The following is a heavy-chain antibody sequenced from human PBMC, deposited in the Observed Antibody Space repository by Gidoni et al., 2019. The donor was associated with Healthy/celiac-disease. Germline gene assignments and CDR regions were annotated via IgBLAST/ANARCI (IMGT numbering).Heavy chain of an antibody. D-gene: IGHD3-16*02. CDR1: GGSISSSSYY. CDR2: IYYSGST. V-gene: IGHV4-39*01. J-gene: IGHJ4*02. Sequence: QLQLQESGPGLVKPSETLSLTCTVSGGSISSSSYYWGWIRQPPGKRLEWIGSIYYSGSTYYNPSLKSRVTISVDTSKNQFSLKLSSVTAADTAVYYCARGDYVWGSYRPFDYWGQGTLVTVSS. CDR3: ARGDYVWGSYRPFDY.